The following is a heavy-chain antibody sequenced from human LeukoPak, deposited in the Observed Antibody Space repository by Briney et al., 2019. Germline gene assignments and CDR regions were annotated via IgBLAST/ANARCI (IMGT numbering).Heavy chain of an antibody. CDR3: ARDSIGYSYGYGAFDI. V-gene: IGHV4-30-2*01. D-gene: IGHD5-18*01. Sequence: SQTLSLTCTVSGGSISSGGYYWSWIRQPPGKGLEWIGYIYHSGSTYYNPSLKSRVTISVDRSKNRFSLKLSSVTAADTAVYYCARDSIGYSYGYGAFDIWGQGTMVTVSS. CDR2: IYHSGST. J-gene: IGHJ3*02. CDR1: GGSISSGGYY.